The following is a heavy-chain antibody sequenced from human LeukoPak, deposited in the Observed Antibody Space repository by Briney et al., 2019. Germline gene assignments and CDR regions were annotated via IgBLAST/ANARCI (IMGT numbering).Heavy chain of an antibody. CDR2: ISWNRGSI. CDR1: GFTFDDYA. CDR3: ARFDGDCSAFDY. J-gene: IGHJ4*02. V-gene: IGHV3-9*01. Sequence: SLRLSCGASGFTFDDYAVHWVRRAPGKGLEWVSGISWNRGSIGYADSVKGRFTISRDNAKNSLYLQMNSLRAENTAVYYCARFDGDCSAFDYWGQETLVTVSS. D-gene: IGHD2-21*02.